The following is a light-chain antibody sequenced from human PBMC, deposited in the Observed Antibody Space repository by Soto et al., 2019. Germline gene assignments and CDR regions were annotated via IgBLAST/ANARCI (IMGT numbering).Light chain of an antibody. J-gene: IGKJ4*01. CDR3: QQRSNWPPT. CDR2: GAF. Sequence: EIVLTQSPATLSLSPGDTATLSCMASQSVSSDLAWYHQQPGQAPRLLIYGAFNRATGIPARFSGSGSGTDFTLTISSLEPEDFAVYYCQQRSNWPPTFGGGTKVDIK. CDR1: QSVSSD. V-gene: IGKV3-11*01.